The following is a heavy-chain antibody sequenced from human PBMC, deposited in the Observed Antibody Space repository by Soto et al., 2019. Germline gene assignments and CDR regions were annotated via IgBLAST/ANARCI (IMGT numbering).Heavy chain of an antibody. Sequence: EVQLVESGGGLVQPGRSLRLSCAASGFSFDGYAMNWVRQPPGKGLEWVSGISWKSGNIDYADSVKGRFTISRDNAKNSLYLQMNSLRAEDTELYYCVKASTYSSSQGWFDPWGQGTVVTVSS. D-gene: IGHD6-6*01. J-gene: IGHJ5*02. CDR3: VKASTYSSSQGWFDP. CDR1: GFSFDGYA. V-gene: IGHV3-9*01. CDR2: ISWKSGNI.